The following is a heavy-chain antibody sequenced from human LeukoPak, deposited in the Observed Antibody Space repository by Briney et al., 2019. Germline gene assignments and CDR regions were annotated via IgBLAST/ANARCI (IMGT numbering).Heavy chain of an antibody. J-gene: IGHJ4*02. CDR3: AREAVRGDTATLKGAMGY. V-gene: IGHV3-23*01. CDR2: ISGSGGVT. CDR1: RFTFSSYA. D-gene: IGHD5-18*01. Sequence: GGSLRLSCAASRFTFSSYAMSWVRQAPGKGLEWVSAISGSGGVTYYADSVKGRFTISRDNSKNTLYLQMNSLRAEDTAVYYCAREAVRGDTATLKGAMGYWGQGTLVTVSS.